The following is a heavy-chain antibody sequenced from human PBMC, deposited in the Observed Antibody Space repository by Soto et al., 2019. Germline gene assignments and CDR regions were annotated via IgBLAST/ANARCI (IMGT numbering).Heavy chain of an antibody. CDR2: IYYSGGT. CDR3: ASSNWFDP. J-gene: IGHJ5*02. Sequence: QLQLQESGPGLVKPSETLSLTCTVSGGSISSRGYYWGWIRQPPGKGLGWIGTIYYSGGTYYNPSLKSRVTTSEDTSKNQFSRKLSSVTAADTAVYYCASSNWFDPWGQGTLVTVSS. CDR1: GGSISSRGYY. V-gene: IGHV4-39*01.